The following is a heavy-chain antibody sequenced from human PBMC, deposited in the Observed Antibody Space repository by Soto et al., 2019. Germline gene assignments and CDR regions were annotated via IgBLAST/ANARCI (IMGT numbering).Heavy chain of an antibody. Sequence: PGGSLRLSCAASGFTFSSYGMHWVRQAPGKGLEWVAVISYDGSNKYYADSVKGRFTISRDNSKNTPYLQMNSLRAEDTAVYYCAKEEEYDFWSGPYGMDVWGQGTTVTVSS. V-gene: IGHV3-30*18. CDR3: AKEEEYDFWSGPYGMDV. D-gene: IGHD3-3*01. CDR2: ISYDGSNK. J-gene: IGHJ6*02. CDR1: GFTFSSYG.